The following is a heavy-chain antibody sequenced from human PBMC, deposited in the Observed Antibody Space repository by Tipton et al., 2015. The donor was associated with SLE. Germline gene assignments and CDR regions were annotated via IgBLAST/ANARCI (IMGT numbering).Heavy chain of an antibody. CDR2: ISHAGVNT. J-gene: IGHJ2*01. CDR1: GFTFSSYA. Sequence: GSLRLSCAASGFTFSSYAMSWVRQAPGMGLEWVSSISHAGVNTYYADSVRGRFTISRDISKDTLYLQMNGLRAEDSAIYYCARGSDGEYVRYFDVWGPGTLVTVSS. CDR3: ARGSDGEYVRYFDV. D-gene: IGHD4-17*01. V-gene: IGHV3-23*01.